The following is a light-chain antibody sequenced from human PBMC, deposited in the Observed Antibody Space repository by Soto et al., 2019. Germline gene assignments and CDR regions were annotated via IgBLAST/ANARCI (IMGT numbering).Light chain of an antibody. CDR1: QSLLYSDGYNY. CDR2: LGS. Sequence: DIVMTQSPLSLPVTPGEPASISCRSRQSLLYSDGYNYLDWYLQKPGQSPQLLIYLGSNRASGVPDRFSGSGSGTDFTLKISRVEAEDVGVYYCMQALQTPLTFGGGTKVDIK. V-gene: IGKV2-28*01. J-gene: IGKJ4*01. CDR3: MQALQTPLT.